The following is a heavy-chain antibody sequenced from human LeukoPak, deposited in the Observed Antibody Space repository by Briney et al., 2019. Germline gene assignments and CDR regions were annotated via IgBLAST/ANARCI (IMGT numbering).Heavy chain of an antibody. Sequence: SETQSLTCTVSGGSISSSNYYWGWIRQPPGKGLEWIGSIYYSGNTYYNPSLKSRVTISVDTSKNQFSLKLSSVTAADTAVYYCARSVEGYCRGGSCYSYSYYMDVWGKGTTVTVSS. D-gene: IGHD2-15*01. CDR2: IYYSGNT. CDR3: ARSVEGYCRGGSCYSYSYYMDV. CDR1: GGSISSSNYY. V-gene: IGHV4-39*07. J-gene: IGHJ6*03.